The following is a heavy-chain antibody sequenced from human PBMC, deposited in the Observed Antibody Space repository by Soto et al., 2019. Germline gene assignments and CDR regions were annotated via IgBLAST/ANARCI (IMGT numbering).Heavy chain of an antibody. CDR2: IYYSGST. CDR3: ARGGGSYYATGNFDY. V-gene: IGHV4-31*03. J-gene: IGHJ4*02. Sequence: QVQLQESGPGLVKPSQTLSLTCTVSGGSISSGGYYWSWIRQHPGKGLEWIGYIYYSGSTYYNPSLKSRITTSVDTSNNQFSRKLSSVTAADTAVYYCARGGGSYYATGNFDYWGQGTLVTVSS. CDR1: GGSISSGGYY. D-gene: IGHD1-26*01.